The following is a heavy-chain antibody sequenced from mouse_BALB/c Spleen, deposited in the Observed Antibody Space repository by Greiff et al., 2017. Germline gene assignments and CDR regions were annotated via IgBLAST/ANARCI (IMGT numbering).Heavy chain of an antibody. J-gene: IGHJ3*01. D-gene: IGHD4-1*01. CDR2: INPSTGYT. V-gene: IGHV1-7*01. Sequence: VQLQQSGAELAKPGASVKMSCKASGYTFTSYWMHWVKQRPGQGLEWIGYINPSTGYTEYNQKFKDKATLTADKSSSTAYMQLSSLTSEDSAIYYCARYTGTKAAWFAYWGQGTLVTVSA. CDR3: ARYTGTKAAWFAY. CDR1: GYTFTSYW.